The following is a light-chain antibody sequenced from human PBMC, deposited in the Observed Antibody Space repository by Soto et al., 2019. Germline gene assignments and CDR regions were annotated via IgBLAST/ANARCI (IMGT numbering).Light chain of an antibody. CDR3: QQYENSPRT. V-gene: IGKV3-20*01. J-gene: IGKJ1*01. CDR2: GAS. CDR1: QSVNSNY. Sequence: EIAFKQCPGTLSLSPGERDTLSCRASQSVNSNYLAWYQHKPGQRPRVLMYGASSRATGIPDRFSGSGSGTDFTLTISRLEPEDFAVYYCQQYENSPRTFGQGPKVEIK.